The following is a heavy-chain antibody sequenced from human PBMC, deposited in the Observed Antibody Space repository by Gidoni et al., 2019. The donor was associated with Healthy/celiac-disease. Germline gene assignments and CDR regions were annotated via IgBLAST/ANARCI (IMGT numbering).Heavy chain of an antibody. Sequence: QLQLQESGPGLVKPSETLSLTCTVSGGSIRSRSYYWGWIRQPPGKGLEWIGSIYYSGSTYYNPSLKRRVTISVDTSKNQFSLKLSSVTAADTAVYYCARQNCSGGSCYSPSWFDPWGQGTLVTVSS. CDR1: GGSIRSRSYY. V-gene: IGHV4-39*01. J-gene: IGHJ5*02. CDR3: ARQNCSGGSCYSPSWFDP. CDR2: IYYSGST. D-gene: IGHD2-15*01.